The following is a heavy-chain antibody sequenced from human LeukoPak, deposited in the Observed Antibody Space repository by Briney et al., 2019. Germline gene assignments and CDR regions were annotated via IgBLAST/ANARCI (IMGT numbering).Heavy chain of an antibody. CDR3: ARHPYGDYRNWFDP. CDR2: ISYSGST. CDR1: GGSITIRNYY. V-gene: IGHV4-39*01. D-gene: IGHD4-17*01. Sequence: SETLSLTCTVSGGSITIRNYYWGWIRQPPGKGLEWIGSISYSGSTYYNPSLKSRVTISADTSKNQFPLKLSSVTAADTAVFYCARHPYGDYRNWFDPWGQGTLVIASS. J-gene: IGHJ5*02.